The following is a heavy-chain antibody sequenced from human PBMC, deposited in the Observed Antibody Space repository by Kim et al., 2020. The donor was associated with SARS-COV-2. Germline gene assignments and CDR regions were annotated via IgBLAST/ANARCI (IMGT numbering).Heavy chain of an antibody. Sequence: SETLSLTCTVSGGSISSYYWSWIRQPPGKGLEWIGYIYYSGSTNYNPSLKNRVTISVDTSKNQFSLKLSSVTAADTAVYYCARRLGSLLRYFDESYAFDIWGQGTMVTVSS. CDR3: ARRLGSLLRYFDESYAFDI. CDR2: IYYSGST. CDR1: GGSISSYY. V-gene: IGHV4-59*08. D-gene: IGHD3-9*01. J-gene: IGHJ3*02.